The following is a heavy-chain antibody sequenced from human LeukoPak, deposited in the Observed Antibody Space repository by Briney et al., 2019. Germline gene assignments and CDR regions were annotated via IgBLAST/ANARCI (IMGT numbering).Heavy chain of an antibody. V-gene: IGHV4-59*01. CDR3: ARDRGYYYDSSDAFDI. Sequence: SETLSLTCTVSGGSISSYYWSWIRQPPGKGLEWIGYIYYSGSTDYNPSLKSRVTISVDTSKNQFSLKLSSVTAADTAVYYCARDRGYYYDSSDAFDIWGQGTMVTVSS. J-gene: IGHJ3*02. CDR2: IYYSGST. D-gene: IGHD3-22*01. CDR1: GGSISSYY.